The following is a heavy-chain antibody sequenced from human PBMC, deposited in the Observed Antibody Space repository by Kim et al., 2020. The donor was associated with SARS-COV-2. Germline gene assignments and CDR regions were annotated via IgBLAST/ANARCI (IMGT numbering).Heavy chain of an antibody. Sequence: GGSLRLSCAASGFTFSSYAMSWVRQAPGEGLEWVSAISGSGGTTYYADAVKGRFTISRDNSKNTLYLQMNSLRVEDTAIYYCAKPPPNSRSFNSWGQGTLVTVSS. CDR1: GFTFSSYA. D-gene: IGHD1-1*01. V-gene: IGHV3-23*01. J-gene: IGHJ4*02. CDR2: ISGSGGTT. CDR3: AKPPPNSRSFNS.